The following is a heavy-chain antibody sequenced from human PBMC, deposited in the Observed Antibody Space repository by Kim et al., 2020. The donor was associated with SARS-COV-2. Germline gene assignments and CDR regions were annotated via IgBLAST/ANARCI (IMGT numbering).Heavy chain of an antibody. CDR1: GFTFSEYS. D-gene: IGHD3-9*01. CDR2: ISPGGNYV. CDR3: ASLRIFLSGVIYH. V-gene: IGHV3-21*01. J-gene: IGHJ1*01. Sequence: GGSLRLSCTASGFTFSEYSMSWVRQAPGKGLEWVSPISPGGNYVYYADSVKGRFAVSRDNAKNSLHLQMNSLRAEDTAVYYCASLRIFLSGVIYHWGQVTLVTVSS.